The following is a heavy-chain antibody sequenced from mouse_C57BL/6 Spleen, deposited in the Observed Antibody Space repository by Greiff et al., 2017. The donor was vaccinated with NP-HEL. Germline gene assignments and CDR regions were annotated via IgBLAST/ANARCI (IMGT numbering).Heavy chain of an antibody. V-gene: IGHV1-69*01. D-gene: IGHD1-1*01. CDR1: GYTFTSYW. J-gene: IGHJ4*01. CDR2: IHPSDSYT. Sequence: QVQLQQPGAELVMPGASVKLSCKASGYTFTSYWMHWVKQRPGQGLEWIGEIHPSDSYTNYNQKFKGKSTLTVDKSSSTAYMQLSSLTSEDSAVYYGESRDYYGSSCPPDYAKDYGGQGTSVTVS. CDR3: ESRDYYGSSCPPDYAKDY.